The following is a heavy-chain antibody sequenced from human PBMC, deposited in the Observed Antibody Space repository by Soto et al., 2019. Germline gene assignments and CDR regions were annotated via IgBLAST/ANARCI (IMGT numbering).Heavy chain of an antibody. D-gene: IGHD1-26*01. CDR2: ISYTGDT. CDR1: GDSVSSDRYF. Sequence: LSLTCSVSGDSVSSDRYFWTWIRQPPGKGLEWIAYISYTGDTNYNPSLKSRVTISVDTSRNQFSLTLTSVTAADTAVYFCARIVVGATVDLWGQGSLVTVSS. V-gene: IGHV4-61*01. CDR3: ARIVVGATVDL. J-gene: IGHJ5*02.